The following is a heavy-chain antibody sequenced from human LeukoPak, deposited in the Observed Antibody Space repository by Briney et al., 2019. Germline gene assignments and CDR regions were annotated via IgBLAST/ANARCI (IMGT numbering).Heavy chain of an antibody. CDR2: INHSGST. D-gene: IGHD6-13*01. J-gene: IGHJ6*02. Sequence: SETLSLTCAVYGGSFSGYYWSWIRQPPGKGLEWIGEINHSGSTNYNPSLKSRVTISVDTSKNQFSLELSSVTAADTAVYYCRAAPAYYYYGMDVWGQGTTVTVSS. CDR3: RAAPAYYYYGMDV. V-gene: IGHV4-34*01. CDR1: GGSFSGYY.